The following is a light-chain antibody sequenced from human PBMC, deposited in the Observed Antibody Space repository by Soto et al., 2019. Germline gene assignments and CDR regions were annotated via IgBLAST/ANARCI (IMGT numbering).Light chain of an antibody. Sequence: EIVMTQTPLSLSVTPGQPASISCKSSQSLLHRDGKTYSYWYLQKPGQSPQLLIYEAANRFYGVPDRFSVSRSGTDFTLKISRVEAEDVGVYYYMQSKQFPLTFGGGTKVEIK. CDR2: EAA. CDR1: QSLLHRDGKTY. J-gene: IGKJ4*01. V-gene: IGKV2D-29*02. CDR3: MQSKQFPLT.